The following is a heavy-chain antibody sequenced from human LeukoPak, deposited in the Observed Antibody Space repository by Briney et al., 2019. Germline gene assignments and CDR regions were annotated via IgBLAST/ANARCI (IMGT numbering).Heavy chain of an antibody. J-gene: IGHJ4*02. CDR3: ATGRTVTSYYFDY. D-gene: IGHD4-17*01. Sequence: ASVKVSCKASGYTFTSYAISWVRQAPGQGLEWMGWISADNGNTDYAQRFQGRVTMTTDTSTSTAYMELSSLRSEDTAVYYCATGRTVTSYYFDYWGQGTLVTVSS. CDR2: ISADNGNT. V-gene: IGHV1-18*01. CDR1: GYTFTSYA.